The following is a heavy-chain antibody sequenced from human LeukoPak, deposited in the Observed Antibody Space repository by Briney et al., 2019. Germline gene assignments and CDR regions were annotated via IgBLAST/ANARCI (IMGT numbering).Heavy chain of an antibody. V-gene: IGHV4-59*01. D-gene: IGHD5-18*01. CDR1: GGSISSYY. J-gene: IGHJ6*02. CDR3: ARAPRGYSYYYYGMDV. CDR2: IYYSGST. Sequence: PSETLSLTCTVSGGSISSYYWSWIRQPPGKGLEWIGYIYYSGSTNYNPSLKSRVTISVDTSKNQFSLKLSSVTAADTAVYYCARAPRGYSYYYYGMDVWGQGTTVTVSS.